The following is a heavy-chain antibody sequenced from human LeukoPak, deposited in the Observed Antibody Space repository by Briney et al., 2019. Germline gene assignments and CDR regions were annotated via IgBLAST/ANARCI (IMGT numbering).Heavy chain of an antibody. CDR3: AKDLDIVATITGN. J-gene: IGHJ4*02. D-gene: IGHD5-12*01. Sequence: GGSLRLSCAASGFTFSSYAMSWVRQAPGGGLEWVSGVSGSGGSTYYADSVKGRLTISRDNSTNTLYLQMNSLRAEDTAVYYCAKDLDIVATITGNWGQGTLVTVSS. CDR1: GFTFSSYA. V-gene: IGHV3-23*01. CDR2: VSGSGGST.